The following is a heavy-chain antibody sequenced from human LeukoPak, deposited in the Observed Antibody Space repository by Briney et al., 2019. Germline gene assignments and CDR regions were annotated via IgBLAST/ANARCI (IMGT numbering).Heavy chain of an antibody. CDR3: VRGFDL. CDR1: GFTFSSYW. Sequence: GGSLRLSCTAYGFTFSSYWMHWVRQAPGKGLVWVSRINGDGSSTNYADSVKGRFTISRDNAKNTMYVQMNSLRAEDTAVYYCVRGFDLWGRGTLVTVSS. V-gene: IGHV3-74*01. J-gene: IGHJ2*01. CDR2: INGDGSST.